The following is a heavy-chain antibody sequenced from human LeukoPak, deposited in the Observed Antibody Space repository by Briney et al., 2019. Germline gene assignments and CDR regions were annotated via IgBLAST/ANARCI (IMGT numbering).Heavy chain of an antibody. J-gene: IGHJ4*02. CDR3: ARDSSGYYYFDY. CDR1: GGSISSSSYY. Sequence: SETLSLTCTVSGGSISSSSYYWGWIRQPPGKGLEWIGSIYYSGSTYYNPSLRSRVTLSVDTSKNQFSLKLSSVTAADTAVYYCARDSSGYYYFDYWGQGTLVTVSS. D-gene: IGHD3-22*01. V-gene: IGHV4-39*07. CDR2: IYYSGST.